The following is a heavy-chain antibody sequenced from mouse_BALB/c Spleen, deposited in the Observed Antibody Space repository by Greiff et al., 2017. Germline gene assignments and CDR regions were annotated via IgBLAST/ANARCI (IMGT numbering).Heavy chain of an antibody. CDR1: GFSLTSYG. CDR2: IWSGGST. Sequence: VHLVESGPGLVQPSQSLSITCTVSGFSLTSYGVHWVRQSPGKGLEWLGVIWSGGSTDYNAAFISRLSISKDNSKSQVFFKMNSLQANDTAIYYCARRAGREGAYAMDYWGQGTSVTVSS. V-gene: IGHV2-2*02. J-gene: IGHJ4*01. CDR3: ARRAGREGAYAMDY.